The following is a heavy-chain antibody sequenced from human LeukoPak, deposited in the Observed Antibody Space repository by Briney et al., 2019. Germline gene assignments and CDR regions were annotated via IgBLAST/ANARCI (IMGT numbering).Heavy chain of an antibody. J-gene: IGHJ5*02. Sequence: SQTLSLTCTASGGYTGSHYWSWIRQPAGKGLEWIGRIPPSWTTHHHPSLGSRVTMSVDTSNNYFSLRLSSVTAADTAVYYCARDFYASGFYFRFDPWGQGILVTV. V-gene: IGHV4-4*07. CDR1: GGYTGSHY. D-gene: IGHD2/OR15-2a*01. CDR2: IPPSWTT. CDR3: ARDFYASGFYFRFDP.